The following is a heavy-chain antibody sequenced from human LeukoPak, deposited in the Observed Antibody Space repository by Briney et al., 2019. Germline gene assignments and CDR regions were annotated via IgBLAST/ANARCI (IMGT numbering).Heavy chain of an antibody. J-gene: IGHJ4*02. V-gene: IGHV3-48*02. D-gene: IGHD2-15*01. CDR3: AQKGGTDH. Sequence: PAGGSLRLSCAASGFTFSRFGMNWVRQAPGKGLEWISYISSTSSAMYYADSVKGRFAISRDNAKNSLYLQMSSLRDEDTAVYYCAQKGGTDHWGQGTLVTVSS. CDR1: GFTFSRFG. CDR2: ISSTSSAM.